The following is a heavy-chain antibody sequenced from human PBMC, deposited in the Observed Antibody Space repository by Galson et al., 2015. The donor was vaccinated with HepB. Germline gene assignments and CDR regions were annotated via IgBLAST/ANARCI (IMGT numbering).Heavy chain of an antibody. CDR2: IYSGGST. CDR3: AKGNSDGDYGYFDL. J-gene: IGHJ2*01. D-gene: IGHD4-17*01. CDR1: GFTVSSNY. Sequence: SLRLSCAASGFTVSSNYMSWVRQAPGKGLEWVSVIYSGGSTYYADSVKGRFTISRDNSKNTLYLQVNSLRAEDTAVYHCAKGNSDGDYGYFDLWGRGTLVTVSS. V-gene: IGHV3-66*01.